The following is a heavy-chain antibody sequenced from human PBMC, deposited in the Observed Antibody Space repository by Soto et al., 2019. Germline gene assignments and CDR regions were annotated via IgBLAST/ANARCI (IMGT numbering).Heavy chain of an antibody. D-gene: IGHD6-6*01. V-gene: IGHV5-10-1*01. Sequence: GESLKISCKGSGYSFTSYWISWVRQMPGKGLEWMGRIDPSDSYTNYRPSFQGHVTISADKSISTAYLQWSSLKASDTAMYYCARHEIAARRSYYYGMDVWGQGTTVTVS. CDR2: IDPSDSYT. CDR1: GYSFTSYW. CDR3: ARHEIAARRSYYYGMDV. J-gene: IGHJ6*02.